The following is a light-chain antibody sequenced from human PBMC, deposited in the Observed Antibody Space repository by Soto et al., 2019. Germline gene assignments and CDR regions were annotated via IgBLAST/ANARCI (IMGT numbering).Light chain of an antibody. Sequence: DIVLTQSPATLPLSPGERATLSCRASQSVSNNLAWYQKKPGQPPRLLIYGASTEATNIPTRFSATGSGTDFPLTISSLRSEDFAVYYCQQYNSWPWTFGQGTKVEIK. V-gene: IGKV3-15*01. CDR2: GAS. CDR1: QSVSNN. CDR3: QQYNSWPWT. J-gene: IGKJ1*01.